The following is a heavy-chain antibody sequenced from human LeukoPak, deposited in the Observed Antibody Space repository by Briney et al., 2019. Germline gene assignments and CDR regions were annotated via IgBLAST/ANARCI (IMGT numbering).Heavy chain of an antibody. CDR3: ASGRYYDILTGPYYFDY. CDR2: IIPIFGTA. V-gene: IGHV1-69*01. CDR1: GGTFSSYA. J-gene: IGHJ4*02. Sequence: SVKVSCKASGGTFSSYAISWVRQAPGQGLEWMGGIIPIFGTANYAQKFQGRVTITADESTSTAYMELSSLRSEDTAVYYCASGRYYDILTGPYYFDYWGQGTLVTVSS. D-gene: IGHD3-9*01.